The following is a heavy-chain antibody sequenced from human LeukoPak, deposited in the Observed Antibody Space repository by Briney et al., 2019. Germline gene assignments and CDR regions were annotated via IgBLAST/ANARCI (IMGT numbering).Heavy chain of an antibody. V-gene: IGHV4-38-2*02. J-gene: IGHJ3*02. D-gene: IGHD3-16*01. CDR1: GYSIGSGYY. CDR2: IYYSGST. CDR3: ARVNGGYAFDI. Sequence: SETLSLTCTVSGYSIGSGYYWGWIRQPPGEGLEWIGSIYYSGSTYYNPSLKSRVTMSVDTSKNQFSLKLSSVTAADTAVYYCARVNGGYAFDIWGQGTMVTVSS.